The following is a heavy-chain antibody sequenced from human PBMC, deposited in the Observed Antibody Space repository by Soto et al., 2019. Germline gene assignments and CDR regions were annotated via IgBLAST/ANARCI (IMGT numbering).Heavy chain of an antibody. Sequence: ASETLSLTCAVYGGSFSGYYWSWIRQPPGKGLEWIGEINHSGSTNYNPSLKSRVTISVDTSKNQFSLKLSSVTAADTAVYYCARVITTPYYYYGMDVWGQGTTVTVS. J-gene: IGHJ6*02. CDR2: INHSGST. V-gene: IGHV4-34*01. CDR3: ARVITTPYYYYGMDV. CDR1: GGSFSGYY. D-gene: IGHD1-1*01.